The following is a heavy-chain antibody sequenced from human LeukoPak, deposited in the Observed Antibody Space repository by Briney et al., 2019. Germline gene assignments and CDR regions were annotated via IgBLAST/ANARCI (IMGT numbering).Heavy chain of an antibody. CDR1: GFTFSSYSM. J-gene: IGHJ3*01. D-gene: IGHD4-23*01. V-gene: IGHV4-4*02. Sequence: GSLRLSCAASGFTFSSYSMNWVRQSPGKGLEWIGKIYDGGSTNYNPSLNYNPSLKSRVTISVDKSKNQFSLKLSSVTAADTAVYYCARDGRDPVDWGQGTMVTVSS. CDR2: IYDGGST. CDR3: ARDGRDPVD.